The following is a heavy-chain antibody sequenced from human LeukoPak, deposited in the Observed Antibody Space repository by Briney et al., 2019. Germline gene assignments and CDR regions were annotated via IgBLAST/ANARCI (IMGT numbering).Heavy chain of an antibody. CDR3: ARVRDYYDSSGYSRYFGY. D-gene: IGHD3-22*01. CDR2: IYHSGST. J-gene: IGHJ4*02. Sequence: SETLSLTCTVSGYSISSGYYWGWIRQPPGKGLEWIGSIYHSGSTYYNPSLKSRVTISVDTSKNQFSLKLSSVTAADTAVYYCARVRDYYDSSGYSRYFGYWGQGTLVTVSS. CDR1: GYSISSGYY. V-gene: IGHV4-38-2*02.